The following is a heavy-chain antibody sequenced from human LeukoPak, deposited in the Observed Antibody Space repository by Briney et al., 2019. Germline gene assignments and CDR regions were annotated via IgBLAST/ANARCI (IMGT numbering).Heavy chain of an antibody. J-gene: IGHJ6*02. D-gene: IGHD6-19*01. CDR1: GFTFDDYA. Sequence: PGGSLRLSRAASGFTFDDYAMHWVRQAPGKGLEWVSGISWNSGSIGYADSVKGRFTISRDNAKNSLYLQMNSLRAEDTALYYCAKDLAVAGIYYYYGMDVWGQGTTVTVSS. CDR2: ISWNSGSI. V-gene: IGHV3-9*01. CDR3: AKDLAVAGIYYYYGMDV.